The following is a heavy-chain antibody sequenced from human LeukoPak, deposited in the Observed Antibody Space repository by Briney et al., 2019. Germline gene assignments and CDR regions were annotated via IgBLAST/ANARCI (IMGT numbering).Heavy chain of an antibody. J-gene: IGHJ2*01. D-gene: IGHD6-6*01. Sequence: PSQTLSLTCTVSGGSISSGGYSWSWIRQHPGKGLEWIGYIYYSGSTYYNPSLKSRVTISVDTSKNQFSLELSSVTAADTAVYYCARDRRSIAATTTWYFDLWGRGTLVTVSS. CDR2: IYYSGST. CDR3: ARDRRSIAATTTWYFDL. V-gene: IGHV4-31*03. CDR1: GGSISSGGYS.